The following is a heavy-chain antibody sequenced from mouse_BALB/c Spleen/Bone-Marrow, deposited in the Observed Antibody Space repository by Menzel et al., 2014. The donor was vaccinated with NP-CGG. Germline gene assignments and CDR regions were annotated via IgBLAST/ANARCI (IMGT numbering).Heavy chain of an antibody. Sequence: LVKTGASVKISCKASGYSFTGYYMQGVKQSHGKSLEWIGHISCYNGATSYNQKFKGKATFTVDTSSSTAYMQFNSLTSEDSAVYYCARGDGYYVDFDYWGQGTTLTVSS. CDR1: GYSFTGYY. V-gene: IGHV1S34*01. J-gene: IGHJ2*01. CDR3: ARGDGYYVDFDY. D-gene: IGHD2-3*01. CDR2: ISCYNGAT.